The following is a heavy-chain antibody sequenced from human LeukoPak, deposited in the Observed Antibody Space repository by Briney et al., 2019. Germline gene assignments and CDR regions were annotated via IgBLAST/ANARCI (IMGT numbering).Heavy chain of an antibody. CDR1: GFTVSSNY. CDR2: INSDGSST. Sequence: PGGSLRLSCAASGFTVSSNYMSWVRQAPGKGLEWVSRINSDGSSTSYADSVKGRFTISRDNAKNTLYLQMNSLRAEDTAVYYCARDPRGAAEKLSWFDPWGQGTLVTVSS. D-gene: IGHD2-15*01. V-gene: IGHV3-74*01. CDR3: ARDPRGAAEKLSWFDP. J-gene: IGHJ5*02.